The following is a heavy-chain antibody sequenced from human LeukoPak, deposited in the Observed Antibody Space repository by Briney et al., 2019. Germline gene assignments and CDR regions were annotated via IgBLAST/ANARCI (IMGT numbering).Heavy chain of an antibody. D-gene: IGHD2-2*02. CDR3: ARESPPSNYCSSTSCYTRADY. CDR1: GYTFTSYG. V-gene: IGHV1-18*01. CDR2: ISAYNGNT. J-gene: IGHJ4*02. Sequence: ASVNVSCKASGYTFTSYGISWVRQAPGQGLEWMGWISAYNGNTNYAQKLQGRVTMTTDTSTSTAYMELRSLRSDDTAVYYCARESPPSNYCSSTSCYTRADYWGQGTLVTVSS.